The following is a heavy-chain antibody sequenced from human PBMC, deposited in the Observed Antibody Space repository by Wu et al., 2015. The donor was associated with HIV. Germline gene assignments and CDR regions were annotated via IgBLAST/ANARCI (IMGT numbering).Heavy chain of an antibody. D-gene: IGHD6-19*01. Sequence: QVQLVQSGTEVKKPGSSVKLSCKTSGGTFNNYAINWVRQAPGQGLEWLGGIIPIFTTPNYAQKFQGRVTISADEFTGTTYMDLSSLRPDDTGLYFCARRLTLAGSPFDSWGQGTLVTVSS. CDR3: ARRLTLAGSPFDS. V-gene: IGHV1-69*12. J-gene: IGHJ4*02. CDR1: GGTFNNYA. CDR2: IIPIFTTP.